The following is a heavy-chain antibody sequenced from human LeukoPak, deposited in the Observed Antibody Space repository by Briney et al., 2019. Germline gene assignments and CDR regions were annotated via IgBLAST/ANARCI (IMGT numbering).Heavy chain of an antibody. J-gene: IGHJ4*02. D-gene: IGHD5-24*01. CDR2: INPSGGST. CDR1: GYTFTSYY. V-gene: IGHV1-46*01. Sequence: ASVKVSCKASGYTFTSYYMHWVRQAPGQGLEWMGIINPSGGSTSYAQKFQGRVTMTRDTSTSTVYMELSSLRSEDTAVYYCARTPQRWLQLRPFDYWGQGTLVTVSS. CDR3: ARTPQRWLQLRPFDY.